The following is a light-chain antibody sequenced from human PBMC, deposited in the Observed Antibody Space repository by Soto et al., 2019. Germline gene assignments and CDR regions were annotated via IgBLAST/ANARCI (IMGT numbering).Light chain of an antibody. Sequence: QSVLTQPASVSGSPGQSITISCTGISSDVGSYNLVSWYQQHPGKAPQLMIYEGIKRPSGVSDRFSASESGNTASLTISGLQAEDEADYYCCSYAGGNTFEWMFGGGTKLTVL. J-gene: IGLJ3*02. CDR2: EGI. CDR1: SSDVGSYNL. CDR3: CSYAGGNTFEWM. V-gene: IGLV2-23*03.